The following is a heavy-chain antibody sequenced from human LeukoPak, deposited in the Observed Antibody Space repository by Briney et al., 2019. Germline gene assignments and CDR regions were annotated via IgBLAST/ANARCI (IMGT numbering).Heavy chain of an antibody. V-gene: IGHV5-51*01. CDR1: GYSFTSYW. D-gene: IGHD3-10*01. Sequence: GESLKISCKGSGYSFTSYWIGWVRQMPGKGLEWMGIIYPGDSDTRYSLSFQGRVTISADKSISTAYLQWSSLKASDTAMYYCARQRFTMRAYAGNWFGPWGQGTLVTVSS. CDR2: IYPGDSDT. J-gene: IGHJ5*02. CDR3: ARQRFTMRAYAGNWFGP.